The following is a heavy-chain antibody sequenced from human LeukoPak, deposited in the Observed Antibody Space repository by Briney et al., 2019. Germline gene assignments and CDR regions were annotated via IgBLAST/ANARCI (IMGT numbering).Heavy chain of an antibody. Sequence: GGSLRLSCAASGFTFSSYGMHWVRHAPGKGLEWVAVIWYDGSNKYYADSVKGRFTISRDNSKNTLYLQMNSLRAEDTAVYYCAKDHLRYYGSGTFDYWGQGTLVTVSS. CDR3: AKDHLRYYGSGTFDY. CDR1: GFTFSSYG. V-gene: IGHV3-33*06. J-gene: IGHJ4*02. CDR2: IWYDGSNK. D-gene: IGHD3-10*01.